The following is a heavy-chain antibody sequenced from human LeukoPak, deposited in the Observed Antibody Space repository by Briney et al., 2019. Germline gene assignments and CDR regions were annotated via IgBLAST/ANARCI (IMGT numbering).Heavy chain of an antibody. CDR1: GFTFSNYG. D-gene: IGHD5-12*01. V-gene: IGHV3-30*03. Sequence: QSWGSLRLSCAASGFTFSNYGMHWVRQAPGKGLEWVAVISDDGTRKYYADSVQGRFTISRDNSKNTLNLQMNSLRAEDMAVYYCAREFSGYAFDIWGQGTMVTVSS. J-gene: IGHJ3*02. CDR2: ISDDGTRK. CDR3: AREFSGYAFDI.